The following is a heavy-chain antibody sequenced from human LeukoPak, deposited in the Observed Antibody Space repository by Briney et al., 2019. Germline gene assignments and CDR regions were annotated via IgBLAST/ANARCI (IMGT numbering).Heavy chain of an antibody. CDR1: GGSFSPAH. D-gene: IGHD5-24*01. CDR2: ICDNGNT. Sequence: PSETLSLTCTFSGGSFSPAHWSWIRQPPGKGLEWIGVICDNGNTDYNPSLKGRVTISVDTSKSQFSLKLSSLAAADTAVYYCATGRDPYKTGHWGQGTLVTVSS. CDR3: ATGRDPYKTGH. V-gene: IGHV4-59*01. J-gene: IGHJ4*02.